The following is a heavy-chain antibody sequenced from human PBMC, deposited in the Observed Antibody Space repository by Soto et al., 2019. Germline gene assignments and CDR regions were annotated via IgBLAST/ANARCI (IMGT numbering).Heavy chain of an antibody. D-gene: IGHD3-10*01. V-gene: IGHV1-2*04. CDR2: SNPNSGGT. J-gene: IGHJ4*02. CDR1: GYTFTGYY. Sequence: ASVKVSCKTSGYTFTGYYMHWVRQAPGQGLEWMGWSNPNSGGTNYAQKFQGWVTMTRDTSINTAYMELRRLRFEDTAVYYCARSYGSGRNGFDYWGQGTLVTVSS. CDR3: ARSYGSGRNGFDY.